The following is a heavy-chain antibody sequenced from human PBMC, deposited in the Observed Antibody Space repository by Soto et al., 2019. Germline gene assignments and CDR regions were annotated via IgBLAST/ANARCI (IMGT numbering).Heavy chain of an antibody. D-gene: IGHD5-12*01. V-gene: IGHV3-30*03. Sequence: PGVSLRLSCAASGFTICSYGMHCFSKAPGKGLEWVAVISFDGNIQYYADSVKGRFTISRDNAKNSLYLQMNSLRAEDTAVYYCASQSSEWLLFASWGQGTLVTVS. CDR1: GFTICSYG. CDR3: ASQSSEWLLFAS. J-gene: IGHJ4*02. CDR2: ISFDGNIQ.